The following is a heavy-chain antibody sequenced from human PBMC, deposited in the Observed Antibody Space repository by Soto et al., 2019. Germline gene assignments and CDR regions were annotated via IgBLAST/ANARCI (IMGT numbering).Heavy chain of an antibody. CDR1: GGASASLG. Sequence: SVEVCGEPYGGASASLGSKWVEQAADQVIEWVGGIIPVFGTINYAQKFRGRVTITADASTSTSYMELSSLRSEDTAVYYCATRPETCGGDCYWFDPWGQGTLVTASA. J-gene: IGHJ5*02. V-gene: IGHV1-69*01. CDR3: ATRPETCGGDCYWFDP. D-gene: IGHD2-21*02. CDR2: IIPVFGTI.